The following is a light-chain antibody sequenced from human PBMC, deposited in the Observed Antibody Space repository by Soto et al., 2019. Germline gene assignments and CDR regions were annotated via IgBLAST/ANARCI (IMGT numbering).Light chain of an antibody. V-gene: IGLV1-44*01. Sequence: QSVLTQPPSASGTPGQRVTISCSGSSSNIGSNSVNWYQQLPGTAPKLLIYSNDRRPSGVPDRFSGSKSDTSASLAISGLQSEDEADYYCAAWDDSLNGYVFGTGTKLTVL. CDR3: AAWDDSLNGYV. J-gene: IGLJ1*01. CDR1: SSNIGSNS. CDR2: SND.